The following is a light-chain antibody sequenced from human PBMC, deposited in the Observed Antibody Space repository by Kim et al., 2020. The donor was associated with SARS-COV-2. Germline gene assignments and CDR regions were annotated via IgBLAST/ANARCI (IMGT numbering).Light chain of an antibody. CDR3: QQRGNWPLT. CDR1: QSVISY. J-gene: IGKJ4*01. V-gene: IGKV3-11*01. CDR2: DAS. Sequence: LLPGERATLSCRASQSVISYLAWYQQKPGQAPRLLIYDASNRATGIPARFSGSGSGTDFTLTIGSLEPEDFAVYYCQQRGNWPLTFGGGTKVDIK.